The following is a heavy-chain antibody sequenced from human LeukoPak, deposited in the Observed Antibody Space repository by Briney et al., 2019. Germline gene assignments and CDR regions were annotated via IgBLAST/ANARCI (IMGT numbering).Heavy chain of an antibody. Sequence: ASVKVSCKASGYTFTSYDINWVRQATGQGLEWMGWLNPNSGNTGYAQKFQGRVTITRNTSISTAYMELSSLRSEDTAVYYCARSGYCSSTSCPMGPIMYYYYMDVWGKGTTVTVSS. CDR3: ARSGYCSSTSCPMGPIMYYYYMDV. V-gene: IGHV1-8*03. J-gene: IGHJ6*03. CDR2: LNPNSGNT. D-gene: IGHD2-2*01. CDR1: GYTFTSYD.